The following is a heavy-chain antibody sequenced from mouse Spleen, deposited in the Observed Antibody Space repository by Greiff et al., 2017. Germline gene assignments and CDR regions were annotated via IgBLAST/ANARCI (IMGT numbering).Heavy chain of an antibody. CDR2: INPNNGGT. J-gene: IGHJ3*01. CDR1: GYTFTDYY. Sequence: EVQLQESGPELVKPGASVKISCKASGYTFTDYYMNWVKQSHGKSLEWIGDINPNNGGTSYNQKFKGKATLTVDKSSSTAYMELRSLTSEDSAVYYCARRYGNYVAWFAYWGQGTLVTVSA. CDR3: ARRYGNYVAWFAY. D-gene: IGHD2-1*01. V-gene: IGHV1-26*01.